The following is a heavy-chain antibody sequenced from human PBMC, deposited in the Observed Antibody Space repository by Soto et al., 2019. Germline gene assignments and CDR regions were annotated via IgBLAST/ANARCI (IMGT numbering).Heavy chain of an antibody. Sequence: EASVKVSCKASGGTFSSYAISWVRQAPGQGLEWMGGIIPIFGTANYAQKFQGRVTITADESTSTAYMELSSLRSEDTAVYYCARIRYNWNDGELDYWGQGTLVTVSS. CDR1: GGTFSSYA. CDR2: IIPIFGTA. J-gene: IGHJ4*02. D-gene: IGHD1-1*01. CDR3: ARIRYNWNDGELDY. V-gene: IGHV1-69*13.